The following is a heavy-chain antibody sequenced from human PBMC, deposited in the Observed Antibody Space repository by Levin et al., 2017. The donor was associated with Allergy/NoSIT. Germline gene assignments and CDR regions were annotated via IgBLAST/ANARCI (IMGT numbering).Heavy chain of an antibody. V-gene: IGHV3-66*01. J-gene: IGHJ3*02. Sequence: GGSLRLSCAASGFSVSINYMSWVRQPPGKGLEWVSVIYSGGSTYYTDSVKGRFSISRDNSKNTVYLQMSSLRAEDTAVYYCAINNDYGGNIGGFDIWGQGTMVTVSS. CDR1: GFSVSINY. CDR2: IYSGGST. CDR3: AINNDYGGNIGGFDI. D-gene: IGHD4-23*01.